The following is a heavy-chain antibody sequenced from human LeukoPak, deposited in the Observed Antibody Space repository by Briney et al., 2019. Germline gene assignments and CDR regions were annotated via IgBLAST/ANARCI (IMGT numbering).Heavy chain of an antibody. CDR1: GFTFSSYA. Sequence: GGSLRLSCAASGFTFSSYAMSWVRQAPGQGLEWVSAISGSGGSTYYADSVKGRFTISRDNSKNTLYLQMNSLRAEDTAVYYCAKDVTRVITGFFDYWGQGTLVTVSS. CDR3: AKDVTRVITGFFDY. J-gene: IGHJ4*02. D-gene: IGHD3-22*01. CDR2: ISGSGGST. V-gene: IGHV3-23*01.